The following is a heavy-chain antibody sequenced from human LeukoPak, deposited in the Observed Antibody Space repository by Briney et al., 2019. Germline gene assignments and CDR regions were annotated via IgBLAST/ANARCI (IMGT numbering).Heavy chain of an antibody. J-gene: IGHJ4*02. CDR3: ARGRGADYGGNSGYFDY. CDR2: ILPDGSEK. CDR1: DFTFSFYW. Sequence: GGSLRLSCAASDFTFSFYWMTWVRQAPGEGLEWVANILPDGSEKYYLDSVKGRFTISRDNPKNTLYVQMNSLRAEDTAVYYCARGRGADYGGNSGYFDYWGQGTLVTVSS. V-gene: IGHV3-7*01. D-gene: IGHD4-23*01.